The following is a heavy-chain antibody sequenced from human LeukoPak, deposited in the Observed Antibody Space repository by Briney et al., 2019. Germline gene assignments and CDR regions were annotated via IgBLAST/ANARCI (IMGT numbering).Heavy chain of an antibody. CDR1: GGTFSSYT. V-gene: IGHV1-69*02. CDR3: ARVTGFGELFPYNWFDP. CDR2: IIPILGIA. Sequence: SVKVSCKASGGTFSSYTISWVRQAPGQGLEWMGRIIPILGIANYAQKFQGRVTITADKSTSTAYMELSSLRSEDTAVYYYARVTGFGELFPYNWFDPWGQGTLVTVSS. J-gene: IGHJ5*02. D-gene: IGHD3-10*01.